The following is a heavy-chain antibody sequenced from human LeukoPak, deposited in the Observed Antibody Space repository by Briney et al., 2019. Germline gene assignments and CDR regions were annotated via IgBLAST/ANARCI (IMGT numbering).Heavy chain of an antibody. CDR3: ARASWTVTTVGVDY. D-gene: IGHD4-17*01. V-gene: IGHV3-7*01. CDR1: GFTFSSYW. Sequence: GGSLRLSCAVSGFTFSSYWMSWVRQAPGKGLERVANIKQDGSEKYYVDSVKGRFTISRDNAKNSLYLQMNSLRAEDTAVYYCARASWTVTTVGVDYWGRGTLVTVSS. CDR2: IKQDGSEK. J-gene: IGHJ4*02.